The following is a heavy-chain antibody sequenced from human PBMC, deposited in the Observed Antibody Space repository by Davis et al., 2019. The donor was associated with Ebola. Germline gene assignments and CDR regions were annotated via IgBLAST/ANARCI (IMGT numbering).Heavy chain of an antibody. J-gene: IGHJ6*03. CDR3: AREQNWIDLGSHYDYYMDV. CDR1: GGSISSGDYY. CDR2: IYYSGST. D-gene: IGHD1-1*01. Sequence: MPSETLSLTCTVSGGSISSGDYYWSWIRQPPGKGLEWIGYIYYSGSTYYSPSLKSRVTISVDTSKNQFSLKLSSVTAADTAVYYCAREQNWIDLGSHYDYYMDVWGKGTTVTVSS. V-gene: IGHV4-30-4*01.